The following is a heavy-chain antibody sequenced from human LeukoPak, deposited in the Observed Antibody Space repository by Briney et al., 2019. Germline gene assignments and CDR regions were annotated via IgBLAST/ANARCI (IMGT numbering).Heavy chain of an antibody. Sequence: SETLSLTCIVSSGSISSSSYYWGWIRQPPGKGLEWIGSIYYSGSTYYNPSLKSRVTISVDTSKNQFSLKLSSVTAADTAVYYCARHGPGDYSNPFPYWGQGTLVTVSS. CDR1: SGSISSSSYY. CDR3: ARHGPGDYSNPFPY. D-gene: IGHD4-11*01. CDR2: IYYSGST. V-gene: IGHV4-39*01. J-gene: IGHJ4*02.